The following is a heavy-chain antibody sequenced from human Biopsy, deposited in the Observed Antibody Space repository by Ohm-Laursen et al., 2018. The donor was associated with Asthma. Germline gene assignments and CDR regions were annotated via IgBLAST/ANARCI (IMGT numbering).Heavy chain of an antibody. J-gene: IGHJ3*02. CDR1: GFTVSTNG. D-gene: IGHD4-23*01. V-gene: IGHV3-53*01. CDR3: ARAYGGSFFSGSFDI. Sequence: SLRLSCSASGFTVSTNGMGWVRQPPGKGLEWVSVIYSGGGTYYADSVQGRVTISRDNSKNTLSLQMNSLRAEGTAVYYCARAYGGSFFSGSFDIWGQGTMVTVSS. CDR2: IYSGGGT.